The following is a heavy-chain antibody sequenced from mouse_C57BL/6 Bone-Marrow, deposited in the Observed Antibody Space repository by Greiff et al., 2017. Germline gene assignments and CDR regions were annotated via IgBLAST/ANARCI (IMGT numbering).Heavy chain of an antibody. CDR2: INPNNGGT. CDR1: GYTFTDYY. CDR3: ARSDIDYYGSSYDAMDY. Sequence: VQLQQSGPELVKPGASVKISCKASGYTFTDYYMNWVKQSHGKSLEWIGDINPNNGGTSYNQKFKGKATLTVDKSSSTAYMELRSLTSEDSAVYYCARSDIDYYGSSYDAMDYWGQGTSVTVSS. D-gene: IGHD1-1*01. J-gene: IGHJ4*01. V-gene: IGHV1-26*01.